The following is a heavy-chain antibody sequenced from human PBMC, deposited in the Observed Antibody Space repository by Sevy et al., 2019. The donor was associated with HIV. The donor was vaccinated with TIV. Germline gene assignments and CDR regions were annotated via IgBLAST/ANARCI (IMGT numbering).Heavy chain of an antibody. V-gene: IGHV4-59*01. CDR3: ARAYDSSGYYVRDDAFDI. CDR1: GGSISSYY. J-gene: IGHJ3*02. Sequence: SETLSLTCTVSGGSISSYYWSWIRQPPGKGLGWIGYIYYSGSTNYNPSLKSRVTISVDTSKNQFSLKLSSVTAADTAVYYCARAYDSSGYYVRDDAFDIWGQGTMVTVSS. D-gene: IGHD3-22*01. CDR2: IYYSGST.